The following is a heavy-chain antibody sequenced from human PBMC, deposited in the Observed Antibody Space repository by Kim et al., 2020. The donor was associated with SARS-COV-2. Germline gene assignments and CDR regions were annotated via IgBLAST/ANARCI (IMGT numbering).Heavy chain of an antibody. Sequence: SRVTISVDTSKNQFSLKLSSVTAADTAVYYCARALITMVRGALPADAFDIWGQGTMVTVSS. D-gene: IGHD3-10*01. J-gene: IGHJ3*02. CDR3: ARALITMVRGALPADAFDI. V-gene: IGHV4-31*02.